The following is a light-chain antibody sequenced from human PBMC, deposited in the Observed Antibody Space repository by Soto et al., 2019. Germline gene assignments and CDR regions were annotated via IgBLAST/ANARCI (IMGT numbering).Light chain of an antibody. J-gene: IGKJ1*01. CDR1: QSVSSSY. Sequence: ENVLTQSPGTLSLAPGDRVSLSCRASQSVSSSYLAWYQHKPGQAPRLLIHGASSRATGIPDRFSGSGSGTDFTLTISRLEPEDFAVYYCLQCGSSPWTFGQGTKLEVK. V-gene: IGKV3-20*01. CDR3: LQCGSSPWT. CDR2: GAS.